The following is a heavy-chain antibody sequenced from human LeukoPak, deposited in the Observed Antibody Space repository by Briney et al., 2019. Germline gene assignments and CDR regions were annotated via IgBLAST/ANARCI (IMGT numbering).Heavy chain of an antibody. Sequence: SETLSLTCSVSGDSISTSSSYWGWIRQPPGTGLEWIGHIHYRGSTNYNPSLKSRVTISIDTSKNQFSLKLRSVTAADTAVYYCARYGYSYDKPYWGQGTLVTVSS. CDR3: ARYGYSYDKPY. J-gene: IGHJ4*02. CDR1: GDSISTSSSY. V-gene: IGHV4-61*05. CDR2: IHYRGST. D-gene: IGHD5-18*01.